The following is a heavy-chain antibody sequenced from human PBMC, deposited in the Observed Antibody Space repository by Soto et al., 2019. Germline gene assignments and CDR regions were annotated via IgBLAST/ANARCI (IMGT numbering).Heavy chain of an antibody. J-gene: IGHJ6*03. V-gene: IGHV3-33*06. CDR1: GSIFIGYG. CDR3: AKGPDPRHGDYAYWNYYCMDV. D-gene: IGHD4-17*01. CDR2: VWLDCSEI. Sequence: GGSLRLSCVVPGSIFIGYGMHWVRQGAGTGLERVAVVWLDCSEIYYADTVKGRFTISRENSKNTLYLKMNSLRAEDTAVYYCAKGPDPRHGDYAYWNYYCMDVWGKGTTVTVSS.